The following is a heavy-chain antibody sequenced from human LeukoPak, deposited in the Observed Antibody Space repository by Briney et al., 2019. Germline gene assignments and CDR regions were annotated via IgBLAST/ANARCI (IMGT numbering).Heavy chain of an antibody. V-gene: IGHV3-23*01. D-gene: IGHD2-15*01. CDR3: ARVSGGRGYYFDY. CDR2: ISGSGDNT. CDR1: GFTFSNYA. J-gene: IGHJ4*02. Sequence: GGSLRLSCAASGFTFSNYAMSWVRQAPGKGLEWVSAISGSGDNTYYADSVKGRFTVSRDNSKNTLYVQMNSLRAEDTAVYYCARVSGGRGYYFDYWGQGTLVTVSS.